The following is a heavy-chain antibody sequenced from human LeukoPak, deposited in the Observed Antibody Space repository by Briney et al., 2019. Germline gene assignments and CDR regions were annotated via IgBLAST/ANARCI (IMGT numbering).Heavy chain of an antibody. V-gene: IGHV1-18*01. D-gene: IGHD3-10*01. CDR3: ARDWCVGHYYYGSGSYCY. J-gene: IGHJ4*02. CDR1: GFTFSNYG. CDR2: VSAYNGNT. Sequence: ASVKVSCKASGFTFSNYGISWVRQAPGQGLEWMGWVSAYNGNTNYAQKVQDRVTMTTDTSTSTAYMELRSLRSDDTAVYYCARDWCVGHYYYGSGSYCYWGQGTLVTVSS.